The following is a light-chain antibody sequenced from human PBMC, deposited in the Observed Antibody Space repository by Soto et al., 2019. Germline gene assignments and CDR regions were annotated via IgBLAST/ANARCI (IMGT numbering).Light chain of an antibody. J-gene: IGLJ3*02. CDR3: QSYDSSLSGWV. V-gene: IGLV1-40*01. CDR1: SSNIGAGYD. CDR2: GNS. Sequence: QSVLTQPPSVSGAPGQRVTISCTGSSSNIGAGYDVHWYQQLPGTAPKLLIYGNSNRPSGVPDRFSGSKSGTSASLAITGLQAEDEDDYSRQSYDSSLSGWVFGGGTKLTVL.